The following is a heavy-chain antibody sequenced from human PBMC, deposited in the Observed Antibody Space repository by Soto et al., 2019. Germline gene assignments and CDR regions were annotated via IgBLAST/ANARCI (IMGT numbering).Heavy chain of an antibody. CDR3: AKAFYDYSEYESY. V-gene: IGHV3-23*01. CDR2: SSGSGGST. J-gene: IGHJ4*01. D-gene: IGHD4-17*01. Sequence: SRVSKVPGQGLEWVSASSGSGGSTYYADSVKGRFTISRDNSKSTLYLQMNSLRAEDTAVYYCAKAFYDYSEYESYWVHGSRVTGSS.